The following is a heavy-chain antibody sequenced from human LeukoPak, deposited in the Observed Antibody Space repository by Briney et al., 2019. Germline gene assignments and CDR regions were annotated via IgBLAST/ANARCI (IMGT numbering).Heavy chain of an antibody. CDR1: GYTFTGYY. D-gene: IGHD3-22*01. CDR2: INPNSGGT. J-gene: IGHJ4*02. V-gene: IGHV1-2*02. CDR3: ARAPIAYYDGSGYSRPFDY. Sequence: ASVKVSCKASGYTFTGYYMHWVRQAPGQGLEWMGWINPNSGGTNYAQKFQGRVTMTRDTSISTAYMELSRLRSDDTAVYYCARAPIAYYDGSGYSRPFDYWGQGTLVTVSS.